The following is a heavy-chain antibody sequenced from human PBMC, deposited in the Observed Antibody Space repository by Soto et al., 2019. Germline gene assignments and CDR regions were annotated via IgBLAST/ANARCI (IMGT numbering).Heavy chain of an antibody. CDR3: ASGYEGGWYFDY. Sequence: GASVKVSCKASGYTFTGYYMHWVRQAPGQGLEWMGWISAYNGNTNYAQKLQGRVTMTTDTSTSTAYMELRSLRSDDTAVYYCASGYEGGWYFDYWGQGTLVTVSS. D-gene: IGHD6-19*01. CDR2: ISAYNGNT. CDR1: GYTFTGYY. V-gene: IGHV1-18*04. J-gene: IGHJ4*02.